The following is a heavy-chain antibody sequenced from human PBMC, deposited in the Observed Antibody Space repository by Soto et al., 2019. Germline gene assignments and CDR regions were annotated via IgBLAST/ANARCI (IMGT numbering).Heavy chain of an antibody. CDR1: GGTFSSQT. V-gene: IGHV1-69*02. J-gene: IGHJ3*02. CDR3: ARPAVNDLDADSSAFDI. Sequence: QVQLVQSGAEVKEPGSSVKVSCKVSGGTFSSQTINWVRQDPGQGLEWMGSVIPIIGEGKYAQSFLGRVTITADRSTSTAYRELSSLRSEDTAVYYCARPAVNDLDADSSAFDIWGQGTMVTVSS. D-gene: IGHD1-1*01. CDR2: VIPIIGEG.